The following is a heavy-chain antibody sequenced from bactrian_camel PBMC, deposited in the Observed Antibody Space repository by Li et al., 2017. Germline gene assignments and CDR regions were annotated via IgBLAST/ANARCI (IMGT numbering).Heavy chain of an antibody. CDR3: AADRPNGYTRVYDCDGGYLERWSYY. J-gene: IGHJ4*01. D-gene: IGHD3*01. CDR1: GFTFSTYY. V-gene: IGHV3-2*01. Sequence: HVQLVESGGGLVQPGGSLRLSCAASGFTFSTYYMGWVRQAPGKGLEWVSGIPRNGGILYYADSVKGRFTISQDNAKKTIYLQMTGLKPDDTAMYYCAADRPNGYTRVYDCDGGYLERWSYYLGQGTQVTVS. CDR2: IPRNGGIL.